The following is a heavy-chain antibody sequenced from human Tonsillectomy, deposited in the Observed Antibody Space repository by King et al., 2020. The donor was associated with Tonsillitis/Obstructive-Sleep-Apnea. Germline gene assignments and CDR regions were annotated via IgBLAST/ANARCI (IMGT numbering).Heavy chain of an antibody. CDR1: GGSISSSSYY. CDR3: ASRQLEYDAFDI. CDR2: IYYSGST. Sequence: QLQESGPGLVKPSETLSLTCTVSGGSISSSSYYWGWIRQPPGKGLEWIGSIYYSGSTYYNPSLKSRVTISVDTSKNQFSLKLSSVTAADTAVYYCASRQLEYDAFDIWGQGTMVTVSS. V-gene: IGHV4-39*01. D-gene: IGHD1-1*01. J-gene: IGHJ3*02.